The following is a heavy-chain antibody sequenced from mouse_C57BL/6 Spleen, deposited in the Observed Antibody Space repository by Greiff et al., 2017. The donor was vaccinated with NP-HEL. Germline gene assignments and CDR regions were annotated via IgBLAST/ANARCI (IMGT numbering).Heavy chain of an antibody. CDR2: INPYNGGT. D-gene: IGHD2-10*02. CDR3: ASEGGMEDYYAMDY. Sequence: EVQLQQSGPVLVKPGASVKMSCKASGYTFTDYYMNWVKQSHGKSLEWIGVINPYNGGTSYNQKFKGKATLTVDKSSSTAYMELNSLTSEDSAVYYCASEGGMEDYYAMDYWGQGTSVTVSS. J-gene: IGHJ4*01. V-gene: IGHV1-19*01. CDR1: GYTFTDYY.